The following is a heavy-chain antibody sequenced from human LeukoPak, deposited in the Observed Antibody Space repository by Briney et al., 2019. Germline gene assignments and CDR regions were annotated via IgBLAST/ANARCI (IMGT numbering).Heavy chain of an antibody. J-gene: IGHJ4*02. CDR1: GGSISSSSYY. D-gene: IGHD3-10*01. CDR2: IYYSGST. V-gene: IGHV4-39*01. CDR3: ARRGALMVRGVITPFDY. Sequence: SETLSLTCTVSGGSISSSSYYWAWIRQPPGKGLEWIGSIYYSGSTYYNPSLKSRVTISVDTSKNQFSLKLSSVTAADTAVYYCARRGALMVRGVITPFDYWGQGTLVTVSS.